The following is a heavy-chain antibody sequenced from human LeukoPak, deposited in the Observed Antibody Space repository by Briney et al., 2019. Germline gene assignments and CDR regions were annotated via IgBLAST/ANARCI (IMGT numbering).Heavy chain of an antibody. J-gene: IGHJ6*03. D-gene: IGHD3-10*01. Sequence: GASVKVSCKASGYTFTGYYMHWVRQATGQGLEWMGWMNPNSGNTGYAQKFQGRVTMTRNTSISTAYMELSSLRSEDTAVYYCARGCGSGIWFGELFPYYYYMDVWGKGTTVTVSS. V-gene: IGHV1-8*02. CDR2: MNPNSGNT. CDR3: ARGCGSGIWFGELFPYYYYMDV. CDR1: GYTFTGYY.